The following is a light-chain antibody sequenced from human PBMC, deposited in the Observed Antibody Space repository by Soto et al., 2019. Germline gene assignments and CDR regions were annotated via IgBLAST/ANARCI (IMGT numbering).Light chain of an antibody. V-gene: IGKV1-39*01. CDR3: QQTHSTPRT. CDR2: SAS. Sequence: DIQMTQSPSSLSASVGDRVTITCRASRSINTYVNWYRQRPGKAPELLIYSASSLHFGVPSRFSGSGAGTDFTFTINSLLPEDLAIYYCQQTHSTPRTFGQGTKVDIK. J-gene: IGKJ1*01. CDR1: RSINTY.